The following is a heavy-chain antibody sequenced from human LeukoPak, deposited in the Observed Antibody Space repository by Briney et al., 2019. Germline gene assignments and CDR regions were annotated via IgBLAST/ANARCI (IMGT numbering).Heavy chain of an antibody. CDR3: TRDQMNY. Sequence: GGSLRLSCTASEVTVSRNYMLWVRQAPGKGLEWVSLIFGNGDTHYAESVKGRFTISRDTSKNTVSLQMNSLRVEDTAMYYCTRDQMNYWGQGTLVTVSS. J-gene: IGHJ4*02. CDR2: IFGNGDT. D-gene: IGHD5-24*01. CDR1: EVTVSRNY. V-gene: IGHV3-53*01.